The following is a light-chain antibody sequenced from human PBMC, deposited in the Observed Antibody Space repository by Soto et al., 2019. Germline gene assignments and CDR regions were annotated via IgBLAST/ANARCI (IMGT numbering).Light chain of an antibody. Sequence: VVTQFPDSLTVSLGERAAIDCKSSHSLLYNSSHYLAWYQQKPGQPPKLLICWSYTRESGVPARFSGSGSGTNFTLTISGLQAEDAAVYYCQQYYTTPYTFGQGTKLAI. CDR1: HSLLYNSSHY. CDR2: WSY. CDR3: QQYYTTPYT. J-gene: IGKJ2*01. V-gene: IGKV4-1*01.